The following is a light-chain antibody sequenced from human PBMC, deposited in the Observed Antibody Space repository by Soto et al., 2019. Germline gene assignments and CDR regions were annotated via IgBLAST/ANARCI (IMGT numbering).Light chain of an antibody. Sequence: EIVLTQSPGTLSLSPGERATLSCRASQSVSSNYLGWYQQKPGQAPRLLIYGASSRATGIPDRFSGSGSGTDFTLTISRLEPEDFAVYYCQQYGSSPINFGQGARLEIK. CDR1: QSVSSNY. CDR3: QQYGSSPIN. J-gene: IGKJ5*01. CDR2: GAS. V-gene: IGKV3-20*01.